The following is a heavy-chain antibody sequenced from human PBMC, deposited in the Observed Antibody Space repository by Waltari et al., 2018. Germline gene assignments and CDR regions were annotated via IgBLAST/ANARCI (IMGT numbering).Heavy chain of an antibody. D-gene: IGHD7-27*01. CDR3: ARDPATKWGVFYFDH. J-gene: IGHJ4*02. V-gene: IGHV3-30*10. CDR1: GFTFRSFA. CDR2: TSYDGTNN. Sequence: QVQLVESGGGVVQPGKSLRLSCAASGFTFRSFAMHWVRQAPGKGREWVAITSYDGTNNYYTDSMKGRFNISRDNSKNTLYLQINALRHEDTAVYFCARDPATKWGVFYFDHWGQGTLVTVSS.